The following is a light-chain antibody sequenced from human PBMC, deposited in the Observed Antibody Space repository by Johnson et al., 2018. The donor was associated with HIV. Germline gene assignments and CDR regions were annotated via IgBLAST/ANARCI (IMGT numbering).Light chain of an antibody. Sequence: QSVLTQPPSVSAAPGQKVTISCSGSSSNIGNNYVSWYQQLPGTAPKLLIYDNNKRPSGIPDRFSGHKSGTSATLGITGLQTGDEADDYCGTWGRTLYVFGTGTKVTV. J-gene: IGLJ1*01. CDR2: DNN. CDR1: SSNIGNNY. CDR3: GTWGRTLYV. V-gene: IGLV1-51*01.